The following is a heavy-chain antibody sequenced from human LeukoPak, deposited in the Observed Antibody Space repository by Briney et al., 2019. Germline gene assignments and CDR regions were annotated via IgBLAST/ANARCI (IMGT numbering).Heavy chain of an antibody. D-gene: IGHD4-23*01. CDR3: ARVWGYGGYYYCYYTDV. CDR2: INHSGST. CDR1: GGSFSGYY. Sequence: PSETLSLTCAVYGGSFSGYYWSWIRQPPGKGLEWIGEINHSGSTNYNPSLKSRVTISVDTSKNQFSLKLSSVTAADTAVYYCARVWGYGGYYYCYYTDVWGKGITVTVSS. V-gene: IGHV4-34*01. J-gene: IGHJ6*03.